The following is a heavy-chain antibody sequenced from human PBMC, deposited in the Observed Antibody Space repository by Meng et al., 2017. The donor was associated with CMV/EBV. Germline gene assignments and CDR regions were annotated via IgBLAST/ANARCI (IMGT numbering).Heavy chain of an antibody. J-gene: IGHJ6*02. D-gene: IGHD2-2*02. CDR3: AREDRSLPIVVVPAAISGYYYGMDV. Sequence: SVKVSCKASGGTFSSYTISWVRQAPGQGLEWMGRIIPILGIANYAQKFQGRVTITVDKSTSTAYMELSSLRSEDTAVYYCAREDRSLPIVVVPAAISGYYYGMDVWGQGTTVTVSS. CDR1: GGTFSSYT. V-gene: IGHV1-69*04. CDR2: IIPILGIA.